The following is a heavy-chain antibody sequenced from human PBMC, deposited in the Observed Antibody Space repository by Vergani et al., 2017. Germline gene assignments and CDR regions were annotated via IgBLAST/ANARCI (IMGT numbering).Heavy chain of an antibody. Sequence: QVQLVESGGGVVQPGRSLRLSCAASGFTFSSYGMHWVRQAPGKGLEWVAVIWYDGSNKYYADPVKGRFTISRDNSKNTLYLQMNSLRAEDTAVYYCAREKRMGTANWFDPWGQGTLVTVSS. D-gene: IGHD5-24*01. J-gene: IGHJ5*02. CDR1: GFTFSSYG. CDR2: IWYDGSNK. CDR3: AREKRMGTANWFDP. V-gene: IGHV3-33*01.